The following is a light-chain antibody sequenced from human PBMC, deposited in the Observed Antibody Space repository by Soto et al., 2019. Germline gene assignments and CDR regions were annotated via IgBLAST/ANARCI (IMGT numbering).Light chain of an antibody. CDR2: LGS. CDR3: MQALQTPPWT. J-gene: IGKJ1*01. V-gene: IGKV2-28*01. CDR1: QSLLHRDGKNY. Sequence: DIVSAQSPLSLPVTPGAPASISCRSSQSLLHRDGKNYLDWYVQRPGQSPQLLIYLGSTRASGVPDRFSGSGSGTDFTLKISKVEAEDVGVYYCMQALQTPPWTFGQGTKVDIK.